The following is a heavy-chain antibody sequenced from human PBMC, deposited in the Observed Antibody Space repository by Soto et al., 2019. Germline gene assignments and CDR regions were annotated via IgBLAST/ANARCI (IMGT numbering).Heavy chain of an antibody. J-gene: IGHJ3*02. CDR1: GFTVSSNY. CDR2: IYSGGST. Sequence: PGGSLRLSCAASGFTVSSNYMSWVRQAPGKGLEWVSIIYSGGSTYYADSVKGRFTISRHNSKNTLYLQMNSLRAEDTAVYYCARASYPYSYDSPHAFDIWGKGTRVTVSS. V-gene: IGHV3-53*04. CDR3: ARASYPYSYDSPHAFDI. D-gene: IGHD3-22*01.